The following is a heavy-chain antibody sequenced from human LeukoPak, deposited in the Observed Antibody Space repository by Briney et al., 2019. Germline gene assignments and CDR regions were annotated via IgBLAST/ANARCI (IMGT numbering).Heavy chain of an antibody. Sequence: PGGSLRLSCAASGFTFSSYGMHWVRQAPGKGMEWVAFIRYDGSNKYYADSVKGRFTISRDNYKNTLYLQMNSLRAEDTAVYYCAKAPRYFDWLLGSGFDYWGQGTLVTVSS. D-gene: IGHD3-9*01. J-gene: IGHJ4*02. CDR2: IRYDGSNK. CDR1: GFTFSSYG. V-gene: IGHV3-30*02. CDR3: AKAPRYFDWLLGSGFDY.